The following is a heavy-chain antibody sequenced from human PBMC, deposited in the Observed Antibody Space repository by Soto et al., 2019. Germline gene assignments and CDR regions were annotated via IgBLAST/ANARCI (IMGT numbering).Heavy chain of an antibody. CDR3: ARHLPIGYCSGGSCYPIDY. V-gene: IGHV4-39*01. CDR2: IYYSGST. J-gene: IGHJ4*02. CDR1: DGSISSSSFY. D-gene: IGHD2-15*01. Sequence: QLQLQESGPGLVKPSETLSLTCTVSDGSISSSSFYWGWIRQPPGKGLEWIGTIYYSGSTYYNPSLKSTVTISVDTSKNHFSLKLTSVTAADTAVYYCARHLPIGYCSGGSCYPIDYWGQGTLVTVSS.